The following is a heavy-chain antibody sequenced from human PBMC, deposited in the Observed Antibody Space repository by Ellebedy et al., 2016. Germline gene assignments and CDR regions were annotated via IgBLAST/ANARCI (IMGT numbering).Heavy chain of an antibody. CDR2: ISSSSYI. Sequence: GGSLRLSCAASGFTFSSYSMNWVRQAPGKGLEWVSCISSSSYIYYADSVKGRITISRDNAKKSLYLQMNSLRAEDTAMYYCAGTQILMIVDWGQGTLVTVSS. CDR1: GFTFSSYS. CDR3: AGTQILMIVD. V-gene: IGHV3-21*01. J-gene: IGHJ4*02. D-gene: IGHD3-22*01.